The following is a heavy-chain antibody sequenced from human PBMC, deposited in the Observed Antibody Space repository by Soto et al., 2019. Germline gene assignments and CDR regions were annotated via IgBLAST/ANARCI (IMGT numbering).Heavy chain of an antibody. Sequence: GESLKISCKGSGYSFTSYWISWVRQMPGKGLEWMGRIDPSDSYTNYSPSFQGHVTISADKSISTAYLQWSSLKASDTAMYYCAREAGSYYNVFPWFDPWGQGTLGTVSS. CDR1: GYSFTSYW. V-gene: IGHV5-10-1*01. J-gene: IGHJ5*02. D-gene: IGHD3-10*01. CDR2: IDPSDSYT. CDR3: AREAGSYYNVFPWFDP.